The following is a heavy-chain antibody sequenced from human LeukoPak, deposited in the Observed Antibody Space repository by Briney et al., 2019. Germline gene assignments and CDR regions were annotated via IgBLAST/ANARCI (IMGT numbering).Heavy chain of an antibody. Sequence: GGSLRLSCSASGFTFSSYAMHWVRQAPGKGLEYVSAISSNGGSTYYADSVKGRFTISRDNSKNTLYLQMSSLRAEDTAVYYCAKDLFRGYYDSSGYAFDIWGQGTMVTVSS. V-gene: IGHV3-64D*06. J-gene: IGHJ3*02. CDR2: ISSNGGST. CDR3: AKDLFRGYYDSSGYAFDI. D-gene: IGHD3-22*01. CDR1: GFTFSSYA.